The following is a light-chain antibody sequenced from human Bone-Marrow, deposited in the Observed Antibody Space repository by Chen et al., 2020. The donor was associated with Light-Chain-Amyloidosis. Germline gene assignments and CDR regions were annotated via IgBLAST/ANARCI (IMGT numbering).Light chain of an antibody. V-gene: IGLV2-14*01. CDR2: DDS. J-gene: IGLJ2*01. Sequence: QSALTQPASVSGSPGQSITISCTGTSSDVGGYKSVSWYQQHPGKAPKLMIYDDSNRPSGVSNRFSGSKSGNTASLTISGLQAEDEADYSCSAYTSSSTLVFGGGTKLTVL. CDR1: SSDVGGYKS. CDR3: SAYTSSSTLV.